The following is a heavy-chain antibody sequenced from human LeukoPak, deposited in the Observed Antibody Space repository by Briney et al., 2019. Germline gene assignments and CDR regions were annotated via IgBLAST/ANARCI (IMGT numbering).Heavy chain of an antibody. CDR2: IQGDGSQT. Sequence: GGSLRLSCAASGFTFSNHWMTWVRQAPGKGLEWVANIQGDGSQTYYVDSVKGRFTVSRDNSKNSLFLHMNSLRVDDTAFYYCARETSGYTWSPPPLDFWGQGALVTVSS. J-gene: IGHJ4*02. CDR1: GFTFSNHW. D-gene: IGHD5-24*01. V-gene: IGHV3-7*01. CDR3: ARETSGYTWSPPPLDF.